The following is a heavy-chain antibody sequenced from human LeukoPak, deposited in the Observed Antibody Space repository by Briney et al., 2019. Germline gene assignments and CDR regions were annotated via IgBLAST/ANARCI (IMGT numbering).Heavy chain of an antibody. Sequence: ASVKVSCKASGYTFTGYYMHWVRQAPGQGLEWMGWINPNSGGTNYAQKFQGRVTMTRDTSIGTAYMELSRLRSDDTAVYYCARGYCSSTSCFDFDYWGQGTLVTVSS. CDR2: INPNSGGT. CDR1: GYTFTGYY. J-gene: IGHJ4*02. V-gene: IGHV1-2*02. D-gene: IGHD2-2*01. CDR3: ARGYCSSTSCFDFDY.